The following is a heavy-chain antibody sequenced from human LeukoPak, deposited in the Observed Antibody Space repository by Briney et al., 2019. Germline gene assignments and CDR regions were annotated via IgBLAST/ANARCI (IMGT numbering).Heavy chain of an antibody. CDR3: ARDSTGLLGAFDI. CDR1: GFTVSSYA. D-gene: IGHD3-22*01. V-gene: IGHV3-30*04. J-gene: IGHJ3*02. CDR2: ISYDGYNK. Sequence: GGSLRLSCAASGFTVSSYAIHWVRQAPGKRLEWVASISYDGYNKYYVDSVRGRFTFSRDISENTLYLQMNSLRADDTAVYYCARDSTGLLGAFDIWGQGTMVTVSS.